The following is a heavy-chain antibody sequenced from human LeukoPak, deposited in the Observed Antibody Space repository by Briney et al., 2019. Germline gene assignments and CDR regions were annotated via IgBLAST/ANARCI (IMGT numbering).Heavy chain of an antibody. Sequence: GASVKVSCKASGYTFTGYKMYWVRQAPGQGLEWMGWINPDSGGTRYPQQFQGRVTMTRDTSTTTAYMELNSLRSDDTAVYYCARGRGAAAVYYFDYWGQGTPVTVSS. CDR2: INPDSGGT. V-gene: IGHV1-2*02. CDR1: GYTFTGYK. J-gene: IGHJ4*02. D-gene: IGHD6-13*01. CDR3: ARGRGAAAVYYFDY.